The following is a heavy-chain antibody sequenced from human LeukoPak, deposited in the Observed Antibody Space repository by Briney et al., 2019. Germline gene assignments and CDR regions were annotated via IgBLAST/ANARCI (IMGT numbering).Heavy chain of an antibody. CDR1: GFTFSDHY. V-gene: IGHV3-72*01. CDR3: ARGSGSYYYFDY. D-gene: IGHD1-26*01. J-gene: IGHJ4*02. Sequence: GGSLRLSCAASGFTFSDHYMDWVRQAPGKGLKWVGRTRNKANSYTTEYAASVKGRFTISRDDSKNSLYLQMNSLKTEDTAVYYCARGSGSYYYFDYWGQGTLVTVSS. CDR2: TRNKANSYTT.